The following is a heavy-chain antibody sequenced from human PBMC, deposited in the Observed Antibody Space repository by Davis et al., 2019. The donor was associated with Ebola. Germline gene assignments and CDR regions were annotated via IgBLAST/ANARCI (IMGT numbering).Heavy chain of an antibody. D-gene: IGHD5-18*01. CDR1: GGSISSYY. CDR3: ARDPGLRGYSLHQGPIGLPPGTLLQEHL. V-gene: IGHV4-59*01. CDR2: IYYSGRT. Sequence: PSETLSLTCTVSGGSISSYYWSWIRQPPGKGLEWIGYIYYSGRTNYNPSLKSRVTISVDTSKNQFSLKLSSVTAADTAVYYCARDPGLRGYSLHQGPIGLPPGTLLQEHLWG. J-gene: IGHJ6*01.